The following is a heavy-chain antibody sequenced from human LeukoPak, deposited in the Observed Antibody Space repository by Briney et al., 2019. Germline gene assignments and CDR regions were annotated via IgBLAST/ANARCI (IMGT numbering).Heavy chain of an antibody. CDR3: TRTYCSSTSCYTELFDP. V-gene: IGHV3-74*01. Sequence: GGSLRLSCAASGFTFSTYWMHWVRQTPGKGLLWVSRINSDGSETTYADSVKGRFTISRDNAKNTLYLQMNSLRAEDTAVYYCTRTYCSSTSCYTELFDPWGQGTLATVSS. CDR2: INSDGSET. J-gene: IGHJ5*02. D-gene: IGHD2-2*02. CDR1: GFTFSTYW.